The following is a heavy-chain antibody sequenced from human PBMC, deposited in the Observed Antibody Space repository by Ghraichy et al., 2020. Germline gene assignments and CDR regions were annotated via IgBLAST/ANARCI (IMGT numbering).Heavy chain of an antibody. D-gene: IGHD6-19*01. CDR3: ARARKGSGWSTFDY. CDR2: LSYDGGNK. J-gene: IGHJ4*02. Sequence: GGSLRLSCAASGFTFSSYAMHWVRQAPGKGLEWVAVLSYDGGNKYYADSVKGRFTISRDDSKNTLYLQMNSLRAEDTAVYYCARARKGSGWSTFDYWGQGTLVTVSS. V-gene: IGHV3-30-3*01. CDR1: GFTFSSYA.